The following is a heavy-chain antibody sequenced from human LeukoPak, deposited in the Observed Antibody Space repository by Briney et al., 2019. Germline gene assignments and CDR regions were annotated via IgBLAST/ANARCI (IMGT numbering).Heavy chain of an antibody. D-gene: IGHD4-23*01. CDR1: GFTFSNYG. CDR2: TSYDGNNK. J-gene: IGHJ4*02. CDR3: AKDIDYGGAN. Sequence: PGGSLRLSCAASGFTFSNYGMHWVRQAPGKGLEWVALTSYDGNNKYYSDSMKGRFTISRDNSKNTLYLQMNSLRAEDTAVYYCAKDIDYGGANWGQGTLVIVSS. V-gene: IGHV3-30*18.